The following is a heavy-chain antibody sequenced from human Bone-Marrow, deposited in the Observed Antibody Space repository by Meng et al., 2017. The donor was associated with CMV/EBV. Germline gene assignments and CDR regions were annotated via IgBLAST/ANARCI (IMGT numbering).Heavy chain of an antibody. Sequence: SETLSLTCAVYGGSFSGYYWSWIRQPPGKGLEWIGEINHSGSTNYNPSFKSRVTISVDTSKNQFSLKLSSVTAADTAVYYCATDTDYWGQGTLVTVSS. CDR3: ATDTDY. J-gene: IGHJ4*02. V-gene: IGHV4-34*01. CDR2: INHSGST. CDR1: GGSFSGYY.